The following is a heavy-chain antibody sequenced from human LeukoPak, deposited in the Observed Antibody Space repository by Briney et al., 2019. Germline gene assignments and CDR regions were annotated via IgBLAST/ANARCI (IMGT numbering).Heavy chain of an antibody. CDR3: ASYASGYNWLKV. V-gene: IGHV1-2*07. CDR1: GHTFTDYY. D-gene: IGHD2-2*01. CDR2: IPPNSGDT. J-gene: IGHJ5*02. Sequence: ASVRVSCKPSGHTFTDYYMHWVRQATGQGLEWMGWIPPNSGDTNYAHIFQGRVTLTRDTSISTAYMELTSLRSDDTAVYYCASYASGYNWLKVWGQGTPVTVSS.